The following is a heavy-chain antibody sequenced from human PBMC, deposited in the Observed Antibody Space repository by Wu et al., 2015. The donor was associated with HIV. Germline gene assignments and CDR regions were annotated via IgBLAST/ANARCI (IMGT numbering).Heavy chain of an antibody. V-gene: IGHV1-2*02. Sequence: QVQLVQSGAEVKKAGASVKVSCKASGYTFIGYSMHWVRQAPGQGFEWMGWINPKSGGTNYAQKFQGRVTMTRDTSINTAYMELNRLRSDDTAVYYCARDVRAWGGGPVVRGDSGWGQGTLVTVSS. CDR2: INPKSGGT. D-gene: IGHD3-10*01. J-gene: IGHJ4*02. CDR1: GYTFIGYS. CDR3: ARDVRAWGGGPVVRGDSG.